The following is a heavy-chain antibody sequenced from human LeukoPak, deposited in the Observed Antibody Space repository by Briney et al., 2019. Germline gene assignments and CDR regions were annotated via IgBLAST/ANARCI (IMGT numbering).Heavy chain of an antibody. J-gene: IGHJ4*02. D-gene: IGHD2-8*01. V-gene: IGHV3-23*01. CDR1: GFTLSDYS. CDR3: PKDRSCINDVCHGDSDY. CDR2: ISGSGGST. Sequence: LTGGSLRISCAASGFTLSDYSVNWVRQAPWKGLEWVSTISGSGGSTYYADSVKGRFTISRDNSKNTVYLQMNSLRAEDTAVYYCPKDRSCINDVCHGDSDYWGQGTLVTVSS.